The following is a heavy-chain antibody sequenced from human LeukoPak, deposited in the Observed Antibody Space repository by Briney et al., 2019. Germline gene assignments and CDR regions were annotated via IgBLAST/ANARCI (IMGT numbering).Heavy chain of an antibody. CDR1: GFTFSDYY. CDR3: ARGTRWLHINYMDV. D-gene: IGHD5-24*01. J-gene: IGHJ6*03. V-gene: IGHV3-11*04. Sequence: PGGSLRLSCAASGFTFSDYYMSWIRQAPGKGLEWVSYISSSGSTIYYADSVKGRFTISRDNAKNSLYLQMNSLRAEDTAVYYCARGTRWLHINYMDVWGKGTTVTVSS. CDR2: ISSSGSTI.